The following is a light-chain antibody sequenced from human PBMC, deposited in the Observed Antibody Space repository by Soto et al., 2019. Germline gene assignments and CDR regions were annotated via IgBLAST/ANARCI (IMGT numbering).Light chain of an antibody. Sequence: QSVLAQPASVSGSRGQSITISCTGTSSDVGRYNYVCWFQQHPGKVPKLIIYDVSNWPSGVSDRFSGSKSGNTASLTISGLHPEDEADYYCSSFTSSSTFVFGTGTKVTVL. CDR2: DVS. CDR1: SSDVGRYNY. J-gene: IGLJ1*01. CDR3: SSFTSSSTFV. V-gene: IGLV2-14*03.